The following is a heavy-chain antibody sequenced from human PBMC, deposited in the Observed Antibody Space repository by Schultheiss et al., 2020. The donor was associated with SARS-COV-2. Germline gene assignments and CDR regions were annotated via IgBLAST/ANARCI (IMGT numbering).Heavy chain of an antibody. V-gene: IGHV4-34*01. CDR3: ARGLLRGYSYGPPGY. J-gene: IGHJ4*02. Sequence: SETLSLTCAVYGGSFSGYYWSWIRQPPGKGLEWIGEINHSGSINYNPSLKSRVTISVDTSKNQFSLKLSSVTAADTAMYYCARGLLRGYSYGPPGYWGQGTLVTVSS. D-gene: IGHD5-18*01. CDR2: INHSGSI. CDR1: GGSFSGYY.